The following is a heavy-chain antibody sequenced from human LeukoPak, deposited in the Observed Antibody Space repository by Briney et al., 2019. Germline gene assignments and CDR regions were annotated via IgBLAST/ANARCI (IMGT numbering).Heavy chain of an antibody. CDR1: GGSISSSTYY. CDR2: IYYSGST. Sequence: SETLSLTCTVSGGSISSSTYYWGWIRQPPGKGLEWIGSIYYSGSTYYNPSLESRVTISVDTSKNQFSLKLSSVTAGDTAVYYCARSGQFGSGSYYWFDPWGQGTLVTVSS. V-gene: IGHV4-39*01. CDR3: ARSGQFGSGSYYWFDP. D-gene: IGHD3-10*01. J-gene: IGHJ5*02.